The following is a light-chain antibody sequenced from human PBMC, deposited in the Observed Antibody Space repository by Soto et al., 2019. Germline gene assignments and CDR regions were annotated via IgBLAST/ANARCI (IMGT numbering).Light chain of an antibody. CDR2: WAS. CDR3: QQYESTPPT. Sequence: DIVMTQSPDSLAVSLGERATINCKSSRSVLYSSNNNNYLAWYQQRPGQPPKLLIYWASTRESGVPDRFSGSGSGTHFTLTITSLQAEDVAVYYCQQYESTPPTFGQGTKLEIK. CDR1: RSVLYSSNNNNY. V-gene: IGKV4-1*01. J-gene: IGKJ2*01.